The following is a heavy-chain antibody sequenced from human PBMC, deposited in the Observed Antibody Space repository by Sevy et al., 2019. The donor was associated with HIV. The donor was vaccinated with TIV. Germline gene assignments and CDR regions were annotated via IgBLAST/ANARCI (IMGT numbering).Heavy chain of an antibody. V-gene: IGHV3-7*03. J-gene: IGHJ4*02. CDR3: ASTAAGSRWDY. CDR1: GFTFSSYW. D-gene: IGHD6-13*01. Sequence: GGSLRLSCAASGFTFSSYWMSWVRQAPGKGLEWVANIKQDGSEKYYVDSVKGRFTISRDNAKNSLYLRMNSLRAEDTAVYYCASTAAGSRWDYWGQGTLVTVSS. CDR2: IKQDGSEK.